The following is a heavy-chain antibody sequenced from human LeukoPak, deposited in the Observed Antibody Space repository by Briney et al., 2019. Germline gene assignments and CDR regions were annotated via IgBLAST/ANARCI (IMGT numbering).Heavy chain of an antibody. Sequence: ASVKVSCKASGYTFTGYYMHWVRQAPGQGLEWMGWINPNSGGTNYAQKFQGRVTMTRDTSISTAYMELSRLRSDDTAVYYCARERSSYGAFEIWGQGTMVTVSS. D-gene: IGHD5-18*01. J-gene: IGHJ3*02. CDR3: ARERSSYGAFEI. CDR2: INPNSGGT. CDR1: GYTFTGYY. V-gene: IGHV1-2*02.